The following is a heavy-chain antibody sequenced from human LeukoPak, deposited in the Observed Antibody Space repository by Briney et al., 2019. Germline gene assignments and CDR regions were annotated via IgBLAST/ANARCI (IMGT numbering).Heavy chain of an antibody. V-gene: IGHV4-34*01. CDR1: GGSFSGYY. CDR2: INHSGST. D-gene: IGHD3-10*01. CDR3: ARGGLRWFGPTFFDY. J-gene: IGHJ4*02. Sequence: PSETLSLTCAVYGGSFSGYYWSWLRQPPGKGLEWIGEINHSGSTNYNPSLTSRVTISVDTSKNQFSLKLSSVTAADTAVYYCARGGLRWFGPTFFDYWGQGTLVTVSS.